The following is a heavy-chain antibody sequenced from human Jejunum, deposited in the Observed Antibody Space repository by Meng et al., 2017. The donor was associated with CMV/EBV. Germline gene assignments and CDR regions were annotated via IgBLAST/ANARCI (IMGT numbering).Heavy chain of an antibody. Sequence: LSTDPMCVTWVRQPPGKALEWLALIDWDDGKYYSPSLKTRLTISKGTSADQVVLTMTNMDPDDTATYFCARARRIGFNAVDATDKWGQGTVVTVSS. CDR3: ARARRIGFNAVDATDK. D-gene: IGHD5-24*01. J-gene: IGHJ3*02. CDR2: IDWDDGK. V-gene: IGHV2-70*18. CDR1: LSTDPMC.